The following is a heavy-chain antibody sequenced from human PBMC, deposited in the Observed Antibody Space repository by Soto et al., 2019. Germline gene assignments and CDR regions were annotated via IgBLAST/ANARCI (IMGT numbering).Heavy chain of an antibody. CDR1: GGSISSGGYH. D-gene: IGHD2-21*02. CDR2: IYYSGST. V-gene: IGHV4-31*03. Sequence: SETLSLTCTVSGGSISSGGYHWSWIRQHPGKGLEWIGYIYYSGSTYYNPSLKSRVTISVDTSKNQFSLKLSSVTAADTAVYYCASLYGDFYSYYHYYYMDVWGKGTTVTVSS. CDR3: ASLYGDFYSYYHYYYMDV. J-gene: IGHJ6*03.